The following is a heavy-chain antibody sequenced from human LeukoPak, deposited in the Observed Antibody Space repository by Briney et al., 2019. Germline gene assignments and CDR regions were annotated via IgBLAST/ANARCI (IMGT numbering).Heavy chain of an antibody. D-gene: IGHD6-13*01. Sequence: GGSLRLSCAASGFTFTSYGMHWVRQAPGKGLEWVAFIRYDGSNKYYADSVKGRFTISRDNSKNTLYLQMNSLRAEDTAVYYCATVKSSIAAAGTPLGWFGPWGQGTLDTVSS. CDR2: IRYDGSNK. J-gene: IGHJ5*02. CDR3: ATVKSSIAAAGTPLGWFGP. CDR1: GFTFTSYG. V-gene: IGHV3-30*02.